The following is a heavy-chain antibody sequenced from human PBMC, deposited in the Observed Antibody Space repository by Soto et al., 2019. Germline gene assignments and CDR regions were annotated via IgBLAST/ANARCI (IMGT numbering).Heavy chain of an antibody. CDR2: IYYSGTP. CDR1: GGSISDDTYY. D-gene: IGHD2-2*01. V-gene: IGHV4-39*01. J-gene: IGHJ5*02. Sequence: QLQLQESGPGLVKPSETLSLTCTVSGGSISDDTYYWGWIRQPPGKGLEWIGSIYYSGTPSYNPSLKSRVAMSVDTSKKQLSLRLSSVTAADTAVYYCARLHCDSPNCVPLDPWGQGTLVIVSS. CDR3: ARLHCDSPNCVPLDP.